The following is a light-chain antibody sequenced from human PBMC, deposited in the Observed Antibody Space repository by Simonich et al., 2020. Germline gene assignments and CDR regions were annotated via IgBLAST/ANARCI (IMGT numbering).Light chain of an antibody. CDR3: QSYDSSIWV. V-gene: IGLV6-57*03. CDR2: EDN. J-gene: IGLJ3*02. Sequence: NFMLTQPHSVSESPGKTVTISCTRSIGSIASNYVQWYQQRPGSAPTTVLYEDNQRSAGVHDRFSGYIDSVSNSASLPISGLKTEDEADYYCQSYDSSIWVFGGGTKLTVL. CDR1: IGSIASNY.